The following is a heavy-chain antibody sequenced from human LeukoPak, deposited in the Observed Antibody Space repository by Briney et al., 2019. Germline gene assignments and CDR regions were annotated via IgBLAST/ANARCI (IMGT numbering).Heavy chain of an antibody. CDR2: INPDGSAE. CDR3: ARLFGGVTTFDY. D-gene: IGHD4-17*01. Sequence: GGSLRLSCAASGFSISNFWMSWVRQGPGKGLEWVASINPDGSAERYVDSVKGRFTISRDNAKNSMYLQMNSLSAEDTALFYCARLFGGVTTFDYWGQGTLVTVSS. CDR1: GFSISNFW. J-gene: IGHJ4*02. V-gene: IGHV3-7*01.